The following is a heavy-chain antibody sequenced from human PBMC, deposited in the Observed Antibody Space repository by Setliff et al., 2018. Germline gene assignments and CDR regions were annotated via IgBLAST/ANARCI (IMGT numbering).Heavy chain of an antibody. CDR3: AKEDYSDSSGYYYETPWFDP. V-gene: IGHV3-23*01. J-gene: IGHJ5*02. CDR2: ISGSGRNT. D-gene: IGHD3-22*01. Sequence: PGGSLRLSCTASGFTFSNAWMTWVRQAPGKGLEWVSGISGSGRNTYYADSVKGRFTISRDNSQNTVFLQVNSLRPEDSAVYYCAKEDYSDSSGYYYETPWFDPWGQGTLVTVSS. CDR1: GFTFSNAW.